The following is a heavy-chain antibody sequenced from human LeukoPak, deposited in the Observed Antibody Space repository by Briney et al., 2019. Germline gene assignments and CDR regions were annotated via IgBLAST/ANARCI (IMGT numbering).Heavy chain of an antibody. CDR2: IYYSGST. CDR3: ASQYYDFWSGYPDAFDI. J-gene: IGHJ3*02. CDR1: GGSISSSSYY. D-gene: IGHD3-3*01. Sequence: PSETLSLTCTVSGGSISSSSYYWGWIRQPPGKGLEWIGSIYYSGSTYYNPSLKSRVTISVGTSKNQFSLKLSSVTAADTAVYYCASQYYDFWSGYPDAFDIWGQGTMVTVSS. V-gene: IGHV4-39*01.